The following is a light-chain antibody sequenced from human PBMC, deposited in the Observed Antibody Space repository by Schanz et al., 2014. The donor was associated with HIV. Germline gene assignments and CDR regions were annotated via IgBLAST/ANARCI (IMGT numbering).Light chain of an antibody. CDR1: QSVSSSY. V-gene: IGKV3-20*01. J-gene: IGKJ3*01. Sequence: EIVLTQSPGSLSLSPGGRATLSCGASQSVSSSYLAWYQQKPGQAPRLLIYDASTRATGIPARFSGSGSGTEFTLTITSLQREDFATYYCQRGDSVPFTFGPGTKVDIK. CDR2: DAS. CDR3: QRGDSVPFT.